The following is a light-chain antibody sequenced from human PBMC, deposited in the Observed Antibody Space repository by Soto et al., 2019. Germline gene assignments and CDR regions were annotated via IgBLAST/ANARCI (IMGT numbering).Light chain of an antibody. V-gene: IGKV3-20*01. CDR3: QHYGTALFT. J-gene: IGKJ3*01. CDR1: QSISDSN. CDR2: ATF. Sequence: EIVLTQSPDTLSLSPGERATLSCRASQSISDSNLAWYQQRPGQPPRLLIYATFSRATGVPDRFIGSGSGTEFTLTIGRLEPEDFAVFFCQHYGTALFTLGPGTRVDIK.